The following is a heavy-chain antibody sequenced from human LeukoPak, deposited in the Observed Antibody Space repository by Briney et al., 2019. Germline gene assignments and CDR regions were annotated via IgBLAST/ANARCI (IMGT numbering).Heavy chain of an antibody. D-gene: IGHD6-13*01. J-gene: IGHJ4*02. CDR3: ARGRGSSWYFDY. V-gene: IGHV3-33*01. CDR1: GFAFSRYG. CDR2: IWDDGSNQ. Sequence: GGSLRLSCAASGFAFSRYGMHWVRQAPGKGLEWVAVIWDDGSNQKYADSVKGRFIISRDDSKNTLYLQMNSLRAEDTAVYYCARGRGSSWYFDYWGQGTLVTVSS.